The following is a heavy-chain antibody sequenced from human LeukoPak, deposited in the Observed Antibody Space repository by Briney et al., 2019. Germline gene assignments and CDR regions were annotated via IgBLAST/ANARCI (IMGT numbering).Heavy chain of an antibody. Sequence: ASLKVSCKSSGYIFNEYYLHWVRQAPGQGLEWMGRINPNTGDTKYAPKFHGRVTVTRDTSISTAYIELSSLKSDDTAIYYCAREGDNYGYLQHYYYYMDVWGKGTTVTVSS. V-gene: IGHV1-2*02. J-gene: IGHJ6*03. CDR3: AREGDNYGYLQHYYYYMDV. CDR1: GYIFNEYY. CDR2: INPNTGDT. D-gene: IGHD5-18*01.